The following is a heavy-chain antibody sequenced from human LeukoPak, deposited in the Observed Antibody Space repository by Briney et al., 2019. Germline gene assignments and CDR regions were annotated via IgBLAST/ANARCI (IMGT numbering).Heavy chain of an antibody. CDR3: ARELGIVGATRDDY. D-gene: IGHD1-26*01. CDR2: MSPNSGNT. Sequence: ASVKVSCKASGYTFTSYDINWVRQATGQGLEWMGWMSPNSGNTGYAQKFQGRVTMTRNTSISTAYMELSSLRSEDTAVYYCARELGIVGATRDDYWGQGTLVTVSS. J-gene: IGHJ4*02. V-gene: IGHV1-8*01. CDR1: GYTFTSYD.